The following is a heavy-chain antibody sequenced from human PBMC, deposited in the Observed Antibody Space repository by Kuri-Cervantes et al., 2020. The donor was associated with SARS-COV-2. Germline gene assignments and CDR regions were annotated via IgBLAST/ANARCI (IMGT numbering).Heavy chain of an antibody. Sequence: ASVKVSCKASGYTFTNYYIHWVRQAPGKGLEWMGGFDPEDGETIYAQKFQGRVTMTEDTSTDTAYMELSSLRSDDTAVYYCAKLGIVRIVVVISEYYFDYWGQGTLVTVSS. D-gene: IGHD3-22*01. CDR3: AKLGIVRIVVVISEYYFDY. CDR2: FDPEDGET. J-gene: IGHJ4*02. CDR1: GYTFTNYY. V-gene: IGHV1-24*01.